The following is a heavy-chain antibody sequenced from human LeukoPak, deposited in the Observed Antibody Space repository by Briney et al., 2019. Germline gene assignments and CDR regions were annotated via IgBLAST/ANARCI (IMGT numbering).Heavy chain of an antibody. V-gene: IGHV3-64*01. J-gene: IGHJ4*02. CDR3: ARNGDYGGY. Sequence: QTGGSLRLSCAASGFTFSIYAMHWVRQAPGKGLEYVSGISSNGGNTYYANSVKGRFTISRDNSKNTPYLQMGSLRTEDMAVYYCARNGDYGGYWGQGTLVTVSS. CDR2: ISSNGGNT. CDR1: GFTFSIYA. D-gene: IGHD4-17*01.